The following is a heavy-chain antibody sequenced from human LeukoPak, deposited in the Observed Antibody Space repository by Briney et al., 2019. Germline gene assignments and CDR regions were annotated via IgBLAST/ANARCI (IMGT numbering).Heavy chain of an antibody. V-gene: IGHV1-8*03. CDR2: MNPNSGNT. CDR1: GYTFTSYY. CDR3: ARGPKPRYDFWSGHAYYYYMDV. D-gene: IGHD3-3*01. J-gene: IGHJ6*03. Sequence: GASVKVSCKASGYTFTSYYMHWVRQAPGQGLEWMGWMNPNSGNTGYAQKFQGRVTITRNTSISTAYMELSSLRSEDTAVYYCARGPKPRYDFWSGHAYYYYMDVWGKGTTVTVSS.